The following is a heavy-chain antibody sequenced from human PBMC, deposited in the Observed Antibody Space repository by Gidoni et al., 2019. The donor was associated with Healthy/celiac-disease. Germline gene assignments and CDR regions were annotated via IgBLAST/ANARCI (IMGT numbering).Heavy chain of an antibody. J-gene: IGHJ2*01. V-gene: IGHV4-34*01. CDR2: INHSGST. CDR1: GGSFSGYY. Sequence: QVQLQQWGAGLLKPSETLSLTCAVYGGSFSGYYWSWIRQPPGKGLEWIGEINHSGSTNYNPSLKSRVTISVDTSKNQFSLKLSSVTAADTAVYYCARGGRRAYWYFDLWGRGTLVTVSS. CDR3: ARGGRRAYWYFDL.